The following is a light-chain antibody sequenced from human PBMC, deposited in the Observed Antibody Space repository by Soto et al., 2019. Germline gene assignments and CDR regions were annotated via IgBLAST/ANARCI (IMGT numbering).Light chain of an antibody. J-gene: IGLJ2*01. Sequence: QSVLTQPPSASGTPGQRVTISCSGSSSNIGSNYVYWYQQLPGTAPKLLIYRNNQRPAGVPDRCSGSKSCTSASLAISGLRSEDEADDYCAAWDDSLSGPVFGGGTKLTVL. CDR2: RNN. CDR1: SSNIGSNY. CDR3: AAWDDSLSGPV. V-gene: IGLV1-47*01.